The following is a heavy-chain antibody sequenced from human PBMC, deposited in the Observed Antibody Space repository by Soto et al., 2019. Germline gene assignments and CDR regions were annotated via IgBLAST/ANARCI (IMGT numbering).Heavy chain of an antibody. CDR2: ISSSSSYI. CDR1: GFTFSSYA. D-gene: IGHD2-15*01. J-gene: IGHJ4*02. CDR3: ARDLNPYLGYCSGGSCYPFDY. Sequence: GGSLRLSCAASGFTFSSYAMSWVRQAPGKGLEWVSSISSSSSYIYYADSVKGRFTISRDNAKNSLYLQMNSLRAEDTAVYYCARDLNPYLGYCSGGSCYPFDYWGQGAPVTVS. V-gene: IGHV3-21*01.